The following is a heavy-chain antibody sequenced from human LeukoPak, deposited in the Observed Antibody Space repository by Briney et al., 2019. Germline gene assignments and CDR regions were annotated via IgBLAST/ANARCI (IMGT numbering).Heavy chain of an antibody. CDR3: ARARASGRSGFDY. D-gene: IGHD2-15*01. V-gene: IGHV3-48*02. CDR2: ISSSSSTI. J-gene: IGHJ4*02. CDR1: GLTVSSYS. Sequence: GGSLRLSCAASGLTVSSYSMNWVRPAPGKGLEWVSYISSSSSTIYYADSVKGRFTISRDNAKNSLYLQMNSLRDEDTAVYYCARARASGRSGFDYWGQGTLVTVSA.